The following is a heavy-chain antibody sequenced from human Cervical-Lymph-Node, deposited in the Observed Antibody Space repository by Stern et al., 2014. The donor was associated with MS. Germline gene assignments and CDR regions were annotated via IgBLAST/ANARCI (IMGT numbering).Heavy chain of an antibody. J-gene: IGHJ4*02. Sequence: VQLVESGAEVRKPGASVKVSCKASGFTFTSYDIHWVRQAPGQGLEWMGKINPGGGGASYAQKFQGRVTVTRDTSTNTVYMELSSLRSEDTAVYYFARDSYDSKLRFDFWGQGTLVTVSS. CDR1: GFTFTSYD. V-gene: IGHV1-46*01. D-gene: IGHD3-22*01. CDR3: ARDSYDSKLRFDF. CDR2: INPGGGGA.